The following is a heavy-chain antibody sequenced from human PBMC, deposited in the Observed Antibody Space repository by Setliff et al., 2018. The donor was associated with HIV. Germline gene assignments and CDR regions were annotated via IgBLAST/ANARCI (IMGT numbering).Heavy chain of an antibody. CDR1: GGAISNNNYY. CDR3: ARVSMVRGVIHYYNYGMDV. CDR2: VYYSGST. Sequence: PSETLSLTCNVSGGAISNNNYYWGWIRQPPGKGLEWIASVYYSGSTSYNPALKSRVTMSVDAANNQFSLSVTSVTAADTAVYYCARVSMVRGVIHYYNYGMDVWGQGTTVTV. D-gene: IGHD3-10*01. V-gene: IGHV4-39*07. J-gene: IGHJ6*02.